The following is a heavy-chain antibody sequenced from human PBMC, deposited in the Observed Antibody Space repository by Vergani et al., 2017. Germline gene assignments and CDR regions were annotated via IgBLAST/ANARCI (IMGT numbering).Heavy chain of an antibody. CDR1: GNSTTSSTYY. J-gene: IGHJ4*02. Sequence: QVQLQESGPGLVKPSQTLSLICSFSGNSTTSSTYYWSWTRQPAGKGLEYIGRIYTTGSTNYNPSLKSRVTISVDTSKNQFSLNLSSVTAAGTAMYYCARGYYGRGDNWGQGTLVTVSS. CDR3: ARGYYGRGDN. CDR2: IYTTGST. V-gene: IGHV4-61*02. D-gene: IGHD3-16*01.